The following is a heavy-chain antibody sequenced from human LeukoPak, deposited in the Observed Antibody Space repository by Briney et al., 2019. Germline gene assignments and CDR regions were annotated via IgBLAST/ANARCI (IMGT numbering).Heavy chain of an antibody. CDR3: AGSYYDFWSGYYTNFDY. V-gene: IGHV3-48*03. CDR2: ISSSGSTI. Sequence: GGSLRLSCAASGFTFSSYEMNWVRQAPGKGLEWVSYISSSGSTIYYADSVKGRFTISRDNAKNSLYLQMNSLRAEDTAVYYCAGSYYDFWSGYYTNFDYWGQGTLVTVSS. D-gene: IGHD3-3*01. J-gene: IGHJ4*02. CDR1: GFTFSSYE.